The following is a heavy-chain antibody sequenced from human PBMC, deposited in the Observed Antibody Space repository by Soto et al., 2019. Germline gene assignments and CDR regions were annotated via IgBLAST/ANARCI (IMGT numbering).Heavy chain of an antibody. CDR3: ARLRGYYYEMYYFDY. Sequence: QLQLQESGPGLVKPSETLSLTCTVSGGSISSSNYYWGWIRQPPGKGLEWIGSIYYSGSTYYNTSLKSRLTISVDTYKNQFSLKLSSVTVAETAVYYFARLRGYYYEMYYFDYWGQGTLVTVSS. J-gene: IGHJ4*02. CDR2: IYYSGST. V-gene: IGHV4-39*01. CDR1: GGSISSSNYY. D-gene: IGHD3-22*01.